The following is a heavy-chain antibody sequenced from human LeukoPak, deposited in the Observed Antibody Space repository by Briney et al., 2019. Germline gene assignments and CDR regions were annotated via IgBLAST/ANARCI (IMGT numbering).Heavy chain of an antibody. CDR3: ARLSSDIVVVVAATDLWFDP. D-gene: IGHD2-15*01. V-gene: IGHV4-34*01. CDR2: INHSGST. J-gene: IGHJ5*02. CDR1: GGSFSGYY. Sequence: LETLSLTCAVYGGSFSGYYWSWIRQPPGKGLEWIGEINHSGSTNYNPSLKSRVTISVDTSKNQFSLKLSSVTAADTAVYYCARLSSDIVVVVAATDLWFDPWGQGTLVTVSS.